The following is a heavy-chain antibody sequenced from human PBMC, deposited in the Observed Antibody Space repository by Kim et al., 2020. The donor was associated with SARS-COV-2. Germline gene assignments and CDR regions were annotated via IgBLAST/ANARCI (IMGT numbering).Heavy chain of an antibody. CDR2: ISYDGRNK. CDR3: ARGNYYESVSLSDYYNGMDV. J-gene: IGHJ6*02. D-gene: IGHD3-10*01. V-gene: IGHV3-30-3*01. Sequence: GGSLRLSCAASGLSFDSAAMNWVRQAPGKGLEWVAVISYDGRNKEYADSVKGRFTISIDNPKSTLYLQMNSLRAEDTAVYYCARGNYYESVSLSDYYNGMDVWGQGTTVTVSS. CDR1: GLSFDSAA.